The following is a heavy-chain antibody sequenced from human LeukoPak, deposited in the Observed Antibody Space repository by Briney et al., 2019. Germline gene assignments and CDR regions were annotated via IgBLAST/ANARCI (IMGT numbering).Heavy chain of an antibody. Sequence: GESLKISCKGSGYSYTTYWIAWVRQMPGKGLEWMGIIYPGNSDTRYSPSFQGQVTISVDKSISTAYLQWSSLKASDSAMYYCARAWNFDYWGQGTLVTVSS. D-gene: IGHD1-1*01. J-gene: IGHJ4*02. CDR3: ARAWNFDY. CDR1: GYSYTTYW. V-gene: IGHV5-51*01. CDR2: IYPGNSDT.